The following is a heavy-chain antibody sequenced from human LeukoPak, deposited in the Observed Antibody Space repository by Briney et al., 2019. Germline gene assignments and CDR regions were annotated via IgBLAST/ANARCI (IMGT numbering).Heavy chain of an antibody. CDR1: GGSISSSIYY. Sequence: SETLSLTCTVSGGSISSSIYYWGWIRQPPGKGLEWIGSIYYSGSTNYNPSLKSRVTISVDTSKNQFSLKLSSVTAADTAVYYCARGGRILPTPYSSGWYAGGPVINNWFDPWGQGTLVTVSS. CDR3: ARGGRILPTPYSSGWYAGGPVINNWFDP. CDR2: IYYSGST. V-gene: IGHV4-39*01. J-gene: IGHJ5*02. D-gene: IGHD6-19*01.